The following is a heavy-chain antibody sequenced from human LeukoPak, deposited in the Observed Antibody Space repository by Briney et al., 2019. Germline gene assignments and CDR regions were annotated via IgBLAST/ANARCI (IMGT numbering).Heavy chain of an antibody. CDR3: ARGRSGE. J-gene: IGHJ4*02. CDR2: ITSTSYT. Sequence: GGSLRLSCAASGFAFSSYSMNWVRQAPGKGLEWVSTITSTSYTFYADSLKDRFTISRDNANNSLYLQMSSLRAEDTAVYYCARGRSGEWGQGTLVTVSS. V-gene: IGHV3-21*01. CDR1: GFAFSSYS.